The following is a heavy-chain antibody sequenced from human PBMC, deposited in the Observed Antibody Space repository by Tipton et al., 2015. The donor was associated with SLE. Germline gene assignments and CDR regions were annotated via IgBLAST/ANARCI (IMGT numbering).Heavy chain of an antibody. CDR2: ISDSGST. V-gene: IGHV4-34*01. CDR3: ARGELGYGAYDV. Sequence: TLSLTCGVYGGALSGYYWSWIRQPPGKGLEWIGEISDSGSTNYNPSLKSRVTISIDRSKSQFSLRLSSLTAADTAVYYCARGELGYGAYDVWGQGTMITVSS. CDR1: GGALSGYY. J-gene: IGHJ3*01. D-gene: IGHD5-12*01.